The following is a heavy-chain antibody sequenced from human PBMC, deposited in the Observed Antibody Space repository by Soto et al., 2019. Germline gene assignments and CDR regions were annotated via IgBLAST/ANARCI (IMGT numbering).Heavy chain of an antibody. D-gene: IGHD2-2*01. J-gene: IGHJ5*02. CDR2: ISSSSSYI. V-gene: IGHV3-21*01. Sequence: GGSLRLSGAASGFTFSSYSMNWVRQAPGKGLEWVSSISSSSSYIYYADSVKGRFTISRDNAKNSLYLQMNSLRAEDTAVYYCAREKKVRFGGPARYCSSTSCQTDWFDPWGQGTLVTVSS. CDR3: AREKKVRFGGPARYCSSTSCQTDWFDP. CDR1: GFTFSSYS.